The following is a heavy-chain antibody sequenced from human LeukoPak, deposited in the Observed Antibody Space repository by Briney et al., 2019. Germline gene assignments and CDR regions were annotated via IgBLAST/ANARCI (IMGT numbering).Heavy chain of an antibody. V-gene: IGHV4-39*01. Sequence: PSETLSLTCTVSGGSVTYTNYYWGWIRQPPGKGLQWIGVIYYNGKTYYNPSLKSRVTVAVDTSKNQFSLKLSSVTAADTAVYYCARGALGSSSWYRRGWFDPWGQGTLVTVSS. CDR2: IYYNGKT. D-gene: IGHD6-13*01. CDR3: ARGALGSSSWYRRGWFDP. J-gene: IGHJ5*02. CDR1: GGSVTYTNYY.